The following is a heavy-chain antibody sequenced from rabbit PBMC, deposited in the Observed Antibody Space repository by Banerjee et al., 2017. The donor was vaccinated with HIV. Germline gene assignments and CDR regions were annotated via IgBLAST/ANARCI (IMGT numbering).Heavy chain of an antibody. J-gene: IGHJ4*01. V-gene: IGHV1S43*01. CDR3: ARSFAGYAGYGYATAFNL. D-gene: IGHD6-1*01. Sequence: QEQLVESGGGLVQPEGSLTLTCTASGFSFNNNYYMCWVRQAPGKGLEWIACIYTGSGNTYYASWAKGRFTISRSTSLNTVDLKMTSLTAADTATYFCARSFAGYAGYGYATAFNLWGPGTLVTVS. CDR1: GFSFNNNYY. CDR2: IYTGSGNT.